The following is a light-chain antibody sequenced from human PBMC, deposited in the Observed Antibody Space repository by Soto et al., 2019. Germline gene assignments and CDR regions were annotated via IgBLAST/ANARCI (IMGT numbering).Light chain of an antibody. CDR1: QSVSSN. CDR3: QQYNNWPWT. V-gene: IGKV3D-15*01. Sequence: EIVITQSPATLSVSAGERATLSCRASQSVSSNLAWYQQTPGQAPRLLIYGASTRATGIPARFSGSGSGKEFTLIISSLQSEDFAVYFCQQYNNWPWTFGQGTKVDIK. CDR2: GAS. J-gene: IGKJ1*01.